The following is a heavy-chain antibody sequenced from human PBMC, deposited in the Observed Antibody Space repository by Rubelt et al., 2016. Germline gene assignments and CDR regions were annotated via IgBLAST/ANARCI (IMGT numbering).Heavy chain of an antibody. CDR1: GYSFSSYA. CDR3: ARGGHDSGGYYLYYFGY. Sequence: QVQLVQSGSELKDPGASVTVSCKASGYSFSSYAMNWVRQAPGQGLEWMGWINTNTGNPTYAQGFTGRFAFSLVTSLSTAYLQISSLEADDTSVYHCARGGHDSGGYYLYYFGYWGQGTLVTVSS. V-gene: IGHV7-4-1*02. J-gene: IGHJ4*02. D-gene: IGHD3-22*01. CDR2: INTNTGNP.